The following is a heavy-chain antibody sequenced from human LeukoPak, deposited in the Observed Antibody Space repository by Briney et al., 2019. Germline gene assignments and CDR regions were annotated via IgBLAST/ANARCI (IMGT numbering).Heavy chain of an antibody. D-gene: IGHD2-15*01. J-gene: IGHJ4*02. CDR2: IKQDGSEK. CDR1: GFTFSSYW. Sequence: GGSLRLSCAASGFTFSSYWMSWVRQAPGKGLEWVANIKQDGSEKYYVDSVKGRFTISRDNAKNSLCLQMNSLRVDDTAVYYCASGRYCSGSSCTEGYYFDYWGQGTRVTVSS. CDR3: ASGRYCSGSSCTEGYYFDY. V-gene: IGHV3-7*01.